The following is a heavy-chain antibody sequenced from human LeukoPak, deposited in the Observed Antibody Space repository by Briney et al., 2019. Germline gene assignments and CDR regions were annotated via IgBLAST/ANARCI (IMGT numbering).Heavy chain of an antibody. J-gene: IGHJ4*02. V-gene: IGHV3-7*01. Sequence: PGGSLRLSSAASGFTFSSYWMSWVRQAPGKGLEWVANIKQDGSEKYYVDSVKGRFTISRDNAKNSLYLQMNSLRAEDTAVYYCAKSLSSGYYYVGFDYWGQGTLVTVSS. CDR2: IKQDGSEK. CDR3: AKSLSSGYYYVGFDY. CDR1: GFTFSSYW. D-gene: IGHD3-22*01.